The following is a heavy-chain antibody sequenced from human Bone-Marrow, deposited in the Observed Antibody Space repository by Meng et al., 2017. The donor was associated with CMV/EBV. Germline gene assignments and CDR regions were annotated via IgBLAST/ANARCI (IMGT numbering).Heavy chain of an antibody. CDR2: ISAYNGNT. Sequence: QVQRVQSGAGVTRPGASGDVSCKASGYKFTSFGISWVRQARGQGREWMGWISAYNGNTNYAQKLQGRVTMTTDTSTSTAYMELRSLRSDDTAVYFCARGTGTTVGSWLDYWGQGTLVTVSS. CDR3: ARGTGTTVGSWLDY. J-gene: IGHJ4*02. V-gene: IGHV1-18*01. D-gene: IGHD1-1*01. CDR1: GYKFTSFG.